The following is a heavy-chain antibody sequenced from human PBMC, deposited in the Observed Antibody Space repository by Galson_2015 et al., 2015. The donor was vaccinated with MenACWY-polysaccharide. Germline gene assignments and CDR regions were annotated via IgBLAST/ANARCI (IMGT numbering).Heavy chain of an antibody. D-gene: IGHD2-2*01. CDR3: ARVRYSTGKYQFDY. J-gene: IGHJ4*02. V-gene: IGHV3-23*01. CDR1: GFTFSNYA. Sequence: SLRLSCAASGFTFSNYAMSWVCQAPGKGLEWVSTIGGSGSNTHYADSVKGRFTISRDNSKNTLSLQMNSLRAEDTAVYYCARVRYSTGKYQFDYWGQGTLVAVSS. CDR2: IGGSGSNT.